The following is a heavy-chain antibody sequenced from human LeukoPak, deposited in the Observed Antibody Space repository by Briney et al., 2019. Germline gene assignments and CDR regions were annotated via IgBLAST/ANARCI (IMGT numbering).Heavy chain of an antibody. J-gene: IGHJ6*03. CDR2: IKQDGSEK. CDR3: ASPYASDYGTGYYYMDV. Sequence: PGGSLRLSCAASGFTFSSYWMSWVRQAPGKGLEWVANIKQDGSEKYYVDSVKGRFTISRDNAKNSLYLQMNSLRAEDTAVYYCASPYASDYGTGYYYMDVWGKGTTVTVSS. V-gene: IGHV3-7*01. D-gene: IGHD4-17*01. CDR1: GFTFSSYW.